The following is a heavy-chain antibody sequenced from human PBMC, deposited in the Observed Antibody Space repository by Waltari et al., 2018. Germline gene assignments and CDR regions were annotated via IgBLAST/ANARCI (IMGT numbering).Heavy chain of an antibody. CDR1: GDTFADSH. J-gene: IGHJ3*01. Sequence: EVQPRQSGAEAEKPGTPVRSTCKVSGDTFADSHIHWIQQAPGKGLQWMGLVDPADSQAVYTEKFQGRVTITADTSMHTAYMELASLASEDTAFYYCAAALGGGISASRPFHFWGQGTMITVSS. V-gene: IGHV1-69-2*01. D-gene: IGHD3-10*01. CDR2: VDPADSQA. CDR3: AAALGGGISASRPFHF.